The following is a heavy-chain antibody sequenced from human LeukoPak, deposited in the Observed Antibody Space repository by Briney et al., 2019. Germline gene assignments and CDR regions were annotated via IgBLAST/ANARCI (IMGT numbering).Heavy chain of an antibody. D-gene: IGHD6-13*01. CDR2: ISSSSSYI. V-gene: IGHV3-21*01. J-gene: IGHJ4*02. Sequence: ETLSLTCTVAGGSISSTDYYWGCIRQAPGKGLECVSSISSSSSYIYYADSVKGRFTISRDNAKNSLYLQMNSLRAEDTAVYYCARDTQLVGAFDYWGQGTLVTVSS. CDR3: ARDTQLVGAFDY. CDR1: GGSISSTD.